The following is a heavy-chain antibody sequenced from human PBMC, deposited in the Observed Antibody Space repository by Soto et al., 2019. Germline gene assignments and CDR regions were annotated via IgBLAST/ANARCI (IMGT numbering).Heavy chain of an antibody. CDR3: AHRILRTVFGLVTTTAIYFDF. D-gene: IGHD3-3*01. V-gene: IGHV2-5*02. CDR2: IYWDDDK. CDR1: GFSLTTSGVG. Sequence: QITLNESGPTVGKPAETLTLTCTFSGFSLTTSGVGVGWIRQSPGKAPEGLALIYWDDDKRYSASLKSRLTITKDTSKNQVVLTMASVDPADTATYYCAHRILRTVFGLVTTTAIYFDFWGQGTPVVVSS. J-gene: IGHJ4*02.